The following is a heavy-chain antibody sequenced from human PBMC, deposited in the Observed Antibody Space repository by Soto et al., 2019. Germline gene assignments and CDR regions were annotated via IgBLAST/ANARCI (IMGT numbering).Heavy chain of an antibody. V-gene: IGHV1-18*01. CDR1: GYTFTSYH. J-gene: IGHJ4*02. CDR2: ISAYNTNT. CDR3: ARDTPPTDY. Sequence: QVQLVQSGAEVKKPGASVKVSCKTSGYTFTSYHITWVRQAPGQGLEWMGWISAYNTNTNYAQKFQGRVTMTTDTLTSTAYMELRSLRSDNTAVYYCARDTPPTDYWGQGTLVTVSS.